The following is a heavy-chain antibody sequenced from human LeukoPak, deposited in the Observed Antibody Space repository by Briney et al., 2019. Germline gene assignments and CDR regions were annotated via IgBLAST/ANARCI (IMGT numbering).Heavy chain of an antibody. CDR2: IRSKAYGGTT. CDR1: GFTIGDYA. Sequence: GGSLRVSCTASGFTIGDYAMSWFRQAPGKGLEWVGFIRSKAYGGTTEYAASVKGRFTISRDDSKSIAYLQMNSLKTEDTAVYYCTRVLSGVSAFDIWGQGTTATVSS. V-gene: IGHV3-49*03. CDR3: TRVLSGVSAFDI. J-gene: IGHJ3*02.